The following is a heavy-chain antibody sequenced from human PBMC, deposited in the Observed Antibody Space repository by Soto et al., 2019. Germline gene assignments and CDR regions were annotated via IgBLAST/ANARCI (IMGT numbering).Heavy chain of an antibody. Sequence: QVQLVQSGAELKKPAASVKVSCKASGYTFSNYDMNWVRQATGQGPEWIGWVNPNNGDTGYAQKFQGRVHRTTDISTSTAYMELTSRRSEDTAIYYCAKVSRKGSAIDFDYWGQGTLITVSS. CDR2: VNPNNGDT. J-gene: IGHJ4*02. CDR3: AKVSRKGSAIDFDY. V-gene: IGHV1-8*01. CDR1: GYTFSNYD. D-gene: IGHD3-10*01.